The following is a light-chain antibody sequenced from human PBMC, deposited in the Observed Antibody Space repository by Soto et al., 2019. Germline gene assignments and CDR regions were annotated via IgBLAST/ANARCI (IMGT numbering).Light chain of an antibody. CDR1: QSVTTY. CDR2: DAS. Sequence: EIVLTQSPATLSLSPGERANISCRASQSVTTYLAWYQQKPGQAPRLLIYDASDRATGIPARFSGSGSGTDFTLTISRLEPEDFAVYYCQQYGSSPLISFGQGTRLEIK. CDR3: QQYGSSPLIS. J-gene: IGKJ5*01. V-gene: IGKV3-11*01.